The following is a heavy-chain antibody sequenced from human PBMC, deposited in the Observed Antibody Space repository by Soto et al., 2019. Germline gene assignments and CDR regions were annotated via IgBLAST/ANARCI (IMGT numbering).Heavy chain of an antibody. CDR2: ISGSGGST. D-gene: IGHD1-26*01. CDR1: GFTFSSYA. J-gene: IGHJ6*03. CDR3: AKSQWELYYYHYYMDV. Sequence: GGSLRLSCAASGFTFSSYAMSWVRQAPGKGLEWVSAISGSGGSTYYADSVKGRFTISRDNSKNTLYLQMNSLRAEDTAVYYCAKSQWELYYYHYYMDVWGKGTTVTVSS. V-gene: IGHV3-23*01.